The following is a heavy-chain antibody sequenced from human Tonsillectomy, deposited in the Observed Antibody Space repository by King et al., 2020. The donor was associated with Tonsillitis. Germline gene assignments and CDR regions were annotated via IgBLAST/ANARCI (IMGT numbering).Heavy chain of an antibody. CDR2: IYYSETT. D-gene: IGHD2-15*01. CDR1: GGSISSGGYY. Sequence: VQLQESGPGLVKPSQTLSLSCTVSGGSISSGGYYWIWIRQHPGKGLEWIGYIYYSETTSYNPSPKSRVTISADISKNQFSLKLSSVTAADTAVYYFARGPVIAAFPVDFWGQGTLVTVSS. CDR3: ARGPVIAAFPVDF. J-gene: IGHJ4*02. V-gene: IGHV4-31*03.